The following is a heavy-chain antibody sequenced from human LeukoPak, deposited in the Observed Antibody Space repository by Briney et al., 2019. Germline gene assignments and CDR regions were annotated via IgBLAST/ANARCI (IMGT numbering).Heavy chain of an antibody. CDR3: ARVSGGNLLDY. CDR2: INHSGST. V-gene: IGHV4-34*01. D-gene: IGHD4-23*01. J-gene: IGHJ4*02. Sequence: PSETLSLTCAVNGRSFSGYYWSLIRQPPGKGLEWIGEINHSGSTNYNPSLKSRVTISVDTSKNQFSLKLSSVTAADTAVYYCARVSGGNLLDYWGQGTLVTVSS. CDR1: GRSFSGYY.